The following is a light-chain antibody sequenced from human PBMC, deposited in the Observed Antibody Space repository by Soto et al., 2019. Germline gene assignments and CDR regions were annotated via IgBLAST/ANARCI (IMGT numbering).Light chain of an antibody. V-gene: IGLV2-14*03. CDR2: DVS. CDR1: SSDVGGYNF. CDR3: RSYTSSYTYV. J-gene: IGLJ1*01. Sequence: QSALTQPASVSGSPGQSVTISCAGTSSDVGGYNFVSWYQQHPGKAPQLMIYDVSSRPSGVSNRFSGSKSGNTASLTISGLQAEDEADYYCRSYTSSYTYVFGTGTKLTVL.